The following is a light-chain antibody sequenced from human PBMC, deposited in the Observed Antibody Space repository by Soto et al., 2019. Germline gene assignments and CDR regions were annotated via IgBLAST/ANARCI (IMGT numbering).Light chain of an antibody. CDR3: QQFDGSLWT. CDR2: GAF. CDR1: QSVSSNY. Sequence: EIVLTQSPGTLSLSPGERATFSCRASQSVSSNYLAWYQQKPGQAPRLLIYGAFKRATGIPDRFSGSGSGTDFTLTISRLEPEDFAVYCCQQFDGSLWTFGPGTKVDIK. V-gene: IGKV3-20*01. J-gene: IGKJ1*01.